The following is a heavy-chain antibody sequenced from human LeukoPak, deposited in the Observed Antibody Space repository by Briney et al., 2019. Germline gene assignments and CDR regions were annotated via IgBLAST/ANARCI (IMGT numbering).Heavy chain of an antibody. J-gene: IGHJ5*02. CDR1: GFTFSSYA. D-gene: IGHD6-13*01. CDR2: ISGGGGST. CDR3: AKGKYSSSWYNWFDP. Sequence: AGGSLRLSCAASGFTFSSYAMSWVRQAPGKGLEWVSAISGGGGSTYYADSVKGRFTISRDNSKNTLYLQMNSLRAEDTAVYYCAKGKYSSSWYNWFDPWGQGTLVTVSS. V-gene: IGHV3-23*01.